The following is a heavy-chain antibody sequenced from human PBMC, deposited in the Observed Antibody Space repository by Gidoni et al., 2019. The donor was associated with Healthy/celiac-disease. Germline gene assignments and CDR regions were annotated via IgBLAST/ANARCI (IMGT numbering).Heavy chain of an antibody. CDR1: GFTCSSYA. V-gene: IGHV3-64*01. D-gene: IGHD3-16*01. CDR3: ARAWPYDSLDY. Sequence: EVQLVESGGGLVQPGGSLRLSCAASGFTCSSYAMHWVRHAPGKGLEYVSAISSNGGSTYYANSVKGRFTISRDNSKNTLYRQMGSLRAEDMAVYYCARAWPYDSLDYWGQGTLVTVSS. CDR2: ISSNGGST. J-gene: IGHJ4*02.